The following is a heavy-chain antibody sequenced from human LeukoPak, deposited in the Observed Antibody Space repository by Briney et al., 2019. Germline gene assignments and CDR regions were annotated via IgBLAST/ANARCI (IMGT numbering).Heavy chain of an antibody. CDR1: GFTLSSYA. J-gene: IGHJ1*01. D-gene: IGHD1-26*01. CDR2: ISYDGSNK. CDR3: ARIRSGSYSEYFQH. V-gene: IGHV3-30*04. Sequence: PGRSLRLSCAAPGFTLSSYAIHWVRQAPGKGLEWVAIISYDGSNKYYADSVKGRFTISRDNSKNTLYLQMNSLRAEDTAMYYCARIRSGSYSEYFQHWGQAALVTVSS.